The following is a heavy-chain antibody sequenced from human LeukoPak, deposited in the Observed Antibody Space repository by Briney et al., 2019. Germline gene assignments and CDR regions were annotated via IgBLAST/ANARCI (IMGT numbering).Heavy chain of an antibody. Sequence: GGSLRLSCAASGFTFSSYSMNWVRQAPGKGLEWVSSISSSGTYIYNADSLKGRFTVSRDNAKNSLYLQMNSLRAEDTAVYYCARDLQLGGKGDFDYWGQGTLVTVSS. D-gene: IGHD2-2*01. CDR2: ISSSGTYI. J-gene: IGHJ4*02. CDR3: ARDLQLGGKGDFDY. CDR1: GFTFSSYS. V-gene: IGHV3-21*01.